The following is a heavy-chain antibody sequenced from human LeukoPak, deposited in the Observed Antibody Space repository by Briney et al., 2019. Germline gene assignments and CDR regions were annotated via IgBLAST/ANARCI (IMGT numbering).Heavy chain of an antibody. Sequence: SETLSLTCTVSGGSISSRSYYWGWIRQPPGKGLEWIGSMYYSGTTYYNPSLKSRVTISIDTSKNQFSLKLSSVTAADTAVYYCARTTLGYCSGGSCYSFDYWGQGTLVTVSS. CDR2: MYYSGTT. V-gene: IGHV4-39*07. CDR1: GGSISSRSYY. J-gene: IGHJ4*02. D-gene: IGHD2-15*01. CDR3: ARTTLGYCSGGSCYSFDY.